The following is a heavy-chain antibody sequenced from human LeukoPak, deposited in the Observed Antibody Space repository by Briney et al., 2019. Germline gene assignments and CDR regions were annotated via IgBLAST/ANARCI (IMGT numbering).Heavy chain of an antibody. CDR3: AREILVPGKTHDY. V-gene: IGHV3-74*01. D-gene: IGHD6-13*01. Sequence: PGGSLRLSCAASGFTFSSYAMSWVRQAPGKGLVWVSRINDDGSATFYADSVKGRFTISRDNAKNTLFLQMSSLRAEDTAVYFCAREILVPGKTHDYWGQGTLVTVSS. CDR1: GFTFSSYA. J-gene: IGHJ4*02. CDR2: INDDGSAT.